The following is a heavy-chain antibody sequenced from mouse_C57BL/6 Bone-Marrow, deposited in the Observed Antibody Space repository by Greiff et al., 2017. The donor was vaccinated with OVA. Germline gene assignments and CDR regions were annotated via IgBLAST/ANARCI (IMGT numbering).Heavy chain of an antibody. CDR1: GYTFTSYW. Sequence: VQLQQPGAELVKPGASVKLSCKASGYTFTSYWMQWVKQRPGHGLEWIGEIDPSDSYTNYNQKFKGKATLTVDTSSSTAYMQLSSLTSEDSAVYYCAREGAYDYDAMDYWGQGTSVTVSS. D-gene: IGHD3-1*01. CDR2: IDPSDSYT. CDR3: AREGAYDYDAMDY. V-gene: IGHV1-50*01. J-gene: IGHJ4*01.